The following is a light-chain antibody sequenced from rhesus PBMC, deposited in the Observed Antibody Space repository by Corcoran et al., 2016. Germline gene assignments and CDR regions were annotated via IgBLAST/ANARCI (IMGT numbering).Light chain of an antibody. CDR3: QQYNSAPYS. Sequence: DIQMTQSPSSLSASVGDRVTITCRASQGISSWLAWYQQKPGKAPKLLIYKASSLQSGVPTRFSCSGSGTDFTLTNSSLQPEDFATYYCQQYNSAPYSFGQGTKVEIK. V-gene: IGKV1-21*01. CDR2: KAS. CDR1: QGISSW. J-gene: IGKJ2*01.